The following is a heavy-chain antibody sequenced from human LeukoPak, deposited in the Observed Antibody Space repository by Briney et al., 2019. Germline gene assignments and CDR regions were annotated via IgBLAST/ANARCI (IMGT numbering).Heavy chain of an antibody. CDR1: GGSISSYY. V-gene: IGHV4-59*08. J-gene: IGHJ4*02. CDR3: ARYYYDSSGYYYTYYFDY. D-gene: IGHD3-22*01. CDR2: IYYSGST. Sequence: PSETLSLTCTVSGGSISSYYWSWIRQPPGKGLEWIGYIYYSGSTNYNPSLKSRVTISVDTSKNQFSLKLSSVTAADTAVYYCARYYYDSSGYYYTYYFDYWGQGTLVTVSS.